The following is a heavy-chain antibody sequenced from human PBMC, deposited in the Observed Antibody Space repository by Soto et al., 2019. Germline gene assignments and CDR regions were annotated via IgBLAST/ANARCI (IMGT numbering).Heavy chain of an antibody. CDR1: GGTFSSYA. V-gene: IGHV1-69*13. CDR2: IIPIFGTA. CDR3: ARGLYCSTRCGAGNYYYYYGMDV. J-gene: IGHJ6*02. D-gene: IGHD2-2*01. Sequence: SVKVSCKASGGTFSSYAISWVRQAPGQGLEWMGGIIPIFGTANYAQKFQGRVTITADESTSTAYMELSSLRSEDTAVYYCARGLYCSTRCGAGNYYYYYGMDVWGQGTTVTVSS.